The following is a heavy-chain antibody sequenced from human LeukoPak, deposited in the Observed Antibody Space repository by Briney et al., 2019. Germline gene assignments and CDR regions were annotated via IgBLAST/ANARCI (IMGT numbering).Heavy chain of an antibody. CDR1: GGTFSSYA. Sequence: SVKVSCKASGGTFSSYAISWVRQAPGQGLEWMGGIIPIFGTANYAQKFQGRVTITADKSTSTAYMELSSLRSGDTAVYYCASVGEYYGSGSYYFGYWGQGTLVTVSS. CDR2: IIPIFGTA. V-gene: IGHV1-69*06. CDR3: ASVGEYYGSGSYYFGY. D-gene: IGHD3-10*01. J-gene: IGHJ4*02.